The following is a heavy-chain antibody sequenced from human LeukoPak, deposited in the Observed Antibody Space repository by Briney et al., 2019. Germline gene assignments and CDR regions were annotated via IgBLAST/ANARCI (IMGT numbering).Heavy chain of an antibody. J-gene: IGHJ1*01. CDR2: ISGSGATT. V-gene: IGHV3-23*01. CDR1: GFTFSSYA. D-gene: IGHD6-13*01. CDR3: AKCIASARPDYFHH. Sequence: RGSLRLSCAASGFTFSSYAMSWVRQAPGKGLEWVSAISGSGATTYYADSVKGRFTISRDNSKNTLYLQMSSQRAEDTAVYYCAKCIASARPDYFHHWGQGTLVTVSS.